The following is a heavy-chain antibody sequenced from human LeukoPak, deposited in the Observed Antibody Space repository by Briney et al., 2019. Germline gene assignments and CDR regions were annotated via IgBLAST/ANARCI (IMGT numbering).Heavy chain of an antibody. D-gene: IGHD6-13*01. Sequence: PSETLSLTCTGSGGSISSYYWSWIRQPPGRGLEGIGYIYYSGSTNYNPSLKSRVTISVDTSKNQFSLKLSSVTAADTAVYYCARGKVGQQLVAYPDCWGQGTLVTVSS. V-gene: IGHV4-59*01. CDR1: GGSISSYY. J-gene: IGHJ4*02. CDR2: IYYSGST. CDR3: ARGKVGQQLVAYPDC.